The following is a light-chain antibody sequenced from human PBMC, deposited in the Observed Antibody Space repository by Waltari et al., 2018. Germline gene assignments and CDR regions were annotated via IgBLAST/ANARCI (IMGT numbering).Light chain of an antibody. Sequence: QSALTQPASVSGSPGQSITISSTGTNTDVGASKFVSWYQQHPGTAPQLMIYDVTERPSGISYRFSGSKSANTASLTISGLLPEDEAIYYCCSFTATHTLLFGGGTTVTVL. CDR2: DVT. V-gene: IGLV2-14*03. CDR1: NTDVGASKF. CDR3: CSFTATHTLL. J-gene: IGLJ2*01.